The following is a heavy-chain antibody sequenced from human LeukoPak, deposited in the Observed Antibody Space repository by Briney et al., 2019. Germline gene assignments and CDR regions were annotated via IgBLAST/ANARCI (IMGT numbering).Heavy chain of an antibody. CDR1: GVAFRGSA. D-gene: IGHD3-22*01. J-gene: IGHJ4*02. CDR2: IRSKANSYAT. CDR3: TRHNVDRPY. V-gene: IGHV3-73*01. Sequence: PGGSLRLSCAASGVAFRGSAMHWVRQSSGKGLEWVGRIRSKANSYATAYAASVKGRFTISRDDSKNTACLQMNSLKTEDTAVHYCTRHNVDRPYWGQGTLVTVSS.